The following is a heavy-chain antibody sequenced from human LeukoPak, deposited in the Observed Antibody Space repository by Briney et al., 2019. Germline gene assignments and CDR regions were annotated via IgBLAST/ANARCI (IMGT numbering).Heavy chain of an antibody. Sequence: GGSLRLSCAASGFTVSSNYMSWVRQAPGKGLKWASHITSGGSTISYADSVKGRFTISRDIAKNSLYLQMNSLRAEDTAVYYCARSRSGYYMDVWGKGTTVTVSS. CDR2: ITSGGSTI. J-gene: IGHJ6*03. V-gene: IGHV3-48*01. CDR3: ARSRSGYYMDV. D-gene: IGHD3-10*01. CDR1: GFTVSSNY.